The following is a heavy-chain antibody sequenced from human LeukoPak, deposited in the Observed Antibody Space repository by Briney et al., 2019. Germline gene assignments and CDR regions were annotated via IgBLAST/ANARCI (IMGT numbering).Heavy chain of an antibody. J-gene: IGHJ4*02. CDR3: ARIRGSSGYYYEGGTLDY. CDR1: GGSISSSSYY. CDR2: IYYSGST. V-gene: IGHV4-39*07. Sequence: SETLSLTCTVSGGSISSSSYYWGWIRQPPGKGLEWIGSIYYSGSTYYNPSLKSRVTISVDTSKNQFSLKLSSVTAADTAVYYCARIRGSSGYYYEGGTLDYWGQGTLVTVSS. D-gene: IGHD3-22*01.